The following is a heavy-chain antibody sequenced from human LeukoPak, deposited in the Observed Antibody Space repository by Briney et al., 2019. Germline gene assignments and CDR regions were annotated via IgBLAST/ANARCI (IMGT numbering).Heavy chain of an antibody. CDR2: ISYDGSNK. D-gene: IGHD3-9*01. Sequence: GGSLRLSCAASGFTFSSYGMHWVRQAPGKGLEWVAVISYDGSNKYYADSVKGRFTISRDNSKNTLYLQMNSLRAEDTAVYYCAKDYDILTGYTHLDYWGQGTLVTVSS. CDR3: AKDYDILTGYTHLDY. CDR1: GFTFSSYG. J-gene: IGHJ4*02. V-gene: IGHV3-30*18.